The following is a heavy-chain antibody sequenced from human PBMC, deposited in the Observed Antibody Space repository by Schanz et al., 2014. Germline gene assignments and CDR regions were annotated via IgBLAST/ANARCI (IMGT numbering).Heavy chain of an antibody. CDR2: MSGSGSTA. Sequence: EVQLLESGGGLVQPGGSLRLSCVASGFTFFGSFAMSWVRQAPGKGLEWVSGMSGSGSTADYADSVKGRFTISRDNSRKTLYLQMNSLRADDTAVYYCAKDVDFWSGYYLDYWGQGTLVTVSS. CDR1: GFTFFGSFA. V-gene: IGHV3-23*01. J-gene: IGHJ4*02. CDR3: AKDVDFWSGYYLDY. D-gene: IGHD3-3*01.